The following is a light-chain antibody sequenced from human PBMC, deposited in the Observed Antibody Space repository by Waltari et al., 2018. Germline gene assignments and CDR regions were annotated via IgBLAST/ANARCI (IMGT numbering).Light chain of an antibody. J-gene: IGKJ2*01. Sequence: EIVMTQSPDTLSVAPGERVTRSCRASQSVPTNLAWYQQKPGQPPRLLIYVASTRATGVPARFSGSGSGTEFTLTISSLESEDFAVYYCQQYSNWPYTFGQGTKLEIK. CDR1: QSVPTN. CDR2: VAS. V-gene: IGKV3-15*01. CDR3: QQYSNWPYT.